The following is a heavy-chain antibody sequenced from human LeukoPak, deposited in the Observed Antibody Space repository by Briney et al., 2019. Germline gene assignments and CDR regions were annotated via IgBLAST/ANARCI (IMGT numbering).Heavy chain of an antibody. Sequence: GGSLRLSCAASGFTFSSYGMHWVRQAPGKGLEWMAVIWSDGRNKFYGDSVKGRFTISRDNSKNTLYLQMNSLRAEDTAVYYCVTAVGDLYFFDYWGQGTLVTVSS. J-gene: IGHJ4*02. CDR2: IWSDGRNK. V-gene: IGHV3-33*01. CDR1: GFTFSSYG. CDR3: VTAVGDLYFFDY. D-gene: IGHD3-16*01.